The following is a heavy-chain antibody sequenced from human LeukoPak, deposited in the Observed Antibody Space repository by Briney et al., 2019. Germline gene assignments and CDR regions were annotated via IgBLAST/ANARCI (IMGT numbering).Heavy chain of an antibody. CDR3: ARPRRYYGSGKGNYFDY. J-gene: IGHJ4*02. D-gene: IGHD3-10*01. CDR1: GGSFSGYY. Sequence: SETLSLTCAVYGGSFSGYYWSWIRQTPGKGLEWIGEINHSGSTNYNPSLKSRVTISVDTSKNQFSLKLSSVTAADTAVYYCARPRRYYGSGKGNYFDYWGQGTLVTVSS. V-gene: IGHV4-34*01. CDR2: INHSGST.